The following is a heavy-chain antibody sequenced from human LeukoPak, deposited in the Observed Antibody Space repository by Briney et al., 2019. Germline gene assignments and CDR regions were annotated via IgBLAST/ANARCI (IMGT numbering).Heavy chain of an antibody. J-gene: IGHJ3*02. CDR1: GGSISSSSYY. D-gene: IGHD1-26*01. Sequence: PSETLSLTCSVSGGSISSSSYYWGWIRQPPGKRLEWIGSIYYSGSTYYNPSLKSRVTISVDTSKNQFSLKLSSVTAADTAVYYCARPLSGGVGATYGAFDIWGQGTMVTVSS. CDR2: IYYSGST. CDR3: ARPLSGGVGATYGAFDI. V-gene: IGHV4-39*01.